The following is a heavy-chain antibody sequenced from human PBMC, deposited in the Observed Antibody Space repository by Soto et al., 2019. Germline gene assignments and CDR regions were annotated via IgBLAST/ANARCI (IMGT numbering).Heavy chain of an antibody. CDR2: INAGNGNT. V-gene: IGHV1-3*05. Sequence: QVQLVQSGAEEKKPGASVKVSCKASGYTFSSYAMHWVRQAPGQRLEWMGWINAGNGNTKYSPKFPGRVTITRDTSASTAYMELSSLRSEDTAVYYCARGGPPIDYWCQGTLVTVSS. J-gene: IGHJ4*02. CDR1: GYTFSSYA. D-gene: IGHD3-10*01. CDR3: ARGGPPIDY.